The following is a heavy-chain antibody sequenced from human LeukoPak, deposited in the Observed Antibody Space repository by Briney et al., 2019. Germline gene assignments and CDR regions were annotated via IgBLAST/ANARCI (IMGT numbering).Heavy chain of an antibody. Sequence: GGSLRLSCAPSGFTFRNCWIHWVRQAPGNGLVWVSRINCDGSSTRYADSVKGRFTTSRDNAKNTMFLHMKSRRVEGTAVYYCARDFDFGGGLWGEGSLVTVCS. CDR2: INCDGSST. J-gene: IGHJ4*02. CDR1: GFTFRNCW. CDR3: ARDFDFGGGL. V-gene: IGHV3-74*01. D-gene: IGHD4-23*01.